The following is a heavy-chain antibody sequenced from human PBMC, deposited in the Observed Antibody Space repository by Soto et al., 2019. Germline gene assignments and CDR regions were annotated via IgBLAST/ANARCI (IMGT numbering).Heavy chain of an antibody. CDR2: INPNSGGT. CDR1: GYTFTGYY. D-gene: IGHD6-19*01. CDR3: AREAVAGTGDYYYGMDV. Sequence: ASVKVSCKASGYTFTGYYMHWVRQAPGQGLEWMGWINPNSGGTNYAQKFQGWVTMTRDTSISTAYMELSRLRSDDTAVYYCAREAVAGTGDYYYGMDVWGQGATVTVSS. J-gene: IGHJ6*02. V-gene: IGHV1-2*04.